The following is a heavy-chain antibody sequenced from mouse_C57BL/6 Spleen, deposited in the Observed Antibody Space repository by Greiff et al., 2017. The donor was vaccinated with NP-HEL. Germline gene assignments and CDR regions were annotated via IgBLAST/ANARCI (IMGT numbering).Heavy chain of an antibody. CDR1: GYTFTSYW. V-gene: IGHV1-50*01. CDR3: ARNSGSRGYVDG. D-gene: IGHD1-1*01. Sequence: QVQLQQPGAELVKPGASVKLSCKASGYTFTSYWMQWVKQRPGQGLEWIGEIDPSDSYTNYNQKFKGKATLTVDTSSSTAYMQLSSLTSEDSAVYYCARNSGSRGYVDGWGKGATLTVST. J-gene: IGHJ2*01. CDR2: IDPSDSYT.